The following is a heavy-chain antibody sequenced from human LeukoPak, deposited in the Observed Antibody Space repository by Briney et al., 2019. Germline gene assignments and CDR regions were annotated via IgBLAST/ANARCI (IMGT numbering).Heavy chain of an antibody. Sequence: ASVKVSCKASGGTFSSYAISWVRQAPGQGLEWMGRIIPILGIANYAQKFQGRVTITADKSTSTAYMELSSLRSEDTAVHYCASPRGSGSYYNEPFDYWGQGTLVTVSS. V-gene: IGHV1-69*04. D-gene: IGHD3-10*01. J-gene: IGHJ4*02. CDR2: IIPILGIA. CDR3: ASPRGSGSYYNEPFDY. CDR1: GGTFSSYA.